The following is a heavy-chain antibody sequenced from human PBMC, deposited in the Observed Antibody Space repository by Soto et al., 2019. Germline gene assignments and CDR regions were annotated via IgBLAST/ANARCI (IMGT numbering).Heavy chain of an antibody. CDR2: INPHIGAT. Sequence: QVHLVQSGAEVKKPGASVKVSCKASGYTFSGHYIHWVRQAPGQGLEWMGWINPHIGATHSAQEFQGRVTMTRDTAINTAYLDRTRLRSDDTAVYYCARFGTTGTTGAYYYYAMDVWGQGTTVTVSS. CDR1: GYTFSGHY. V-gene: IGHV1-2*02. J-gene: IGHJ6*02. CDR3: ARFGTTGTTGAYYYYAMDV. D-gene: IGHD1-1*01.